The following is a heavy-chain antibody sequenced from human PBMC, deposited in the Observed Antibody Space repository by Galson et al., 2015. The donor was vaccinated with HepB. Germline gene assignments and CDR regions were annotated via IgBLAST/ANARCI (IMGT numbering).Heavy chain of an antibody. Sequence: SETLSLTCTVSGGSISSSSYYWGWIRQPPGTGLEWIGSIYYSGSTYYNPSLKSRVTISVDTSKNQFSLKLSSVTAADTAVYYCARRRFVVIIDWYFDLWGRGTLVTVSS. J-gene: IGHJ2*01. CDR3: ARRRFVVIIDWYFDL. D-gene: IGHD3-3*01. CDR1: GGSISSSSYY. CDR2: IYYSGST. V-gene: IGHV4-39*01.